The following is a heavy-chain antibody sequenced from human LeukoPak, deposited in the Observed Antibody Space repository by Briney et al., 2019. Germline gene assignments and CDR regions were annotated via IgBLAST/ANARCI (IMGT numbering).Heavy chain of an antibody. Sequence: GASVKVSCKASGYTFTSYAMHWVRQAPGQRLEWMGWINAGNGNTKYSQKFQGRVTITRDTSASTAYMELSSLRSEDTAVYYCAGSAMIYCSGGSCYEWYAFDIWGQGTMVTVSS. D-gene: IGHD2-15*01. CDR1: GYTFTSYA. J-gene: IGHJ3*02. V-gene: IGHV1-3*01. CDR3: AGSAMIYCSGGSCYEWYAFDI. CDR2: INAGNGNT.